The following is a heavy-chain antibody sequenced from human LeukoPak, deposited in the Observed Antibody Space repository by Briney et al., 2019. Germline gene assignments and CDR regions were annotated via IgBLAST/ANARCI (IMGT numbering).Heavy chain of an antibody. J-gene: IGHJ4*02. CDR2: INPSGGST. Sequence: ASVKVSCKASGYTFTSYYMHWVRQAPGQGLEWMGIINPSGGSTSYAQKFQGRVTMTRDMSTSTAYMELRSLRSDDTAVYYCARSSYSYGPDYWGQGTLVTVSS. V-gene: IGHV1-46*01. CDR3: ARSSYSYGPDY. D-gene: IGHD5-18*01. CDR1: GYTFTSYY.